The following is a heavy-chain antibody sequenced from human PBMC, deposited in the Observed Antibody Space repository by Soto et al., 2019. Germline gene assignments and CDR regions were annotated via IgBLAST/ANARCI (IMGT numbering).Heavy chain of an antibody. CDR2: IYPGDSDT. D-gene: IGHD5-18*01. CDR1: GYSFTSYW. CDR3: ARNSQLWLSYYYGMDV. Sequence: PGESLKVSCKGSGYSFTSYWIGWARQMPGKGLEWMGIIYPGDSDTRYSPSFQGQVTISADKSISTAYLQWSSLKASDTAMYYCARNSQLWLSYYYGMDVWGQGTKVTVSS. J-gene: IGHJ6*02. V-gene: IGHV5-51*01.